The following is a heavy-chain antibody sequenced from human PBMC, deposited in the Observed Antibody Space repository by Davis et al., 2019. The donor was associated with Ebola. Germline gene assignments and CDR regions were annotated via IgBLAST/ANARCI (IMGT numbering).Heavy chain of an antibody. CDR3: ARGGALSGYDA. D-gene: IGHD5-12*01. CDR1: GFTFSSYW. CDR2: INSDGSST. Sequence: GESLKTSCAASGFTFSSYWMHWVRQAPGKGLVWVSRINSDGSSTSYADSVKGRFTISRDNAKNTLYLKMNSLRAEDTAVYYCARGGALSGYDAWGQGTLVTVSS. J-gene: IGHJ4*02. V-gene: IGHV3-74*01.